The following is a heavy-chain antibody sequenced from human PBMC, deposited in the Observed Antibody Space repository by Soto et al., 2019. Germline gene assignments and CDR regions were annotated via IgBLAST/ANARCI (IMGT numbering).Heavy chain of an antibody. Sequence: PSETLSLTCTVSGFSINNYSWTWIRQPPGKRLEWIGAIYYTGSTTYNPSLRSRVPFLVDTSKNQFSLSLTSVTAADTAVYFCAKVVSGGHLDYWGQGTLVTV. D-gene: IGHD6-25*01. CDR1: GFSINNYS. V-gene: IGHV4-59*01. J-gene: IGHJ4*02. CDR3: AKVVSGGHLDY. CDR2: IYYTGST.